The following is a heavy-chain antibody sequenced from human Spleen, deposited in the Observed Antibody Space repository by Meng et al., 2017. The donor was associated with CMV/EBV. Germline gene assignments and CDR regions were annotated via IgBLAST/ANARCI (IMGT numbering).Heavy chain of an antibody. Sequence: SETLSLTCTVSGGSVSSVSYHWSWIRQPPGKGLEWIGYIYFSGSTNYKSSLKSRVTISVDTSKNQFSLRLSSVTAADTAVYYCARVRISPPYFDYWGQGTLVTVSS. J-gene: IGHJ4*02. CDR1: GGSVSSVSYH. CDR2: IYFSGST. D-gene: IGHD3-3*02. CDR3: ARVRISPPYFDY. V-gene: IGHV4-61*01.